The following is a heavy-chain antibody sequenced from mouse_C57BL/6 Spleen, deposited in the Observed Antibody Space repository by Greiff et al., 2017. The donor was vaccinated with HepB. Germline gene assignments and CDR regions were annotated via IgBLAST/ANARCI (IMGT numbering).Heavy chain of an antibody. J-gene: IGHJ3*01. CDR1: GFNIKDDY. CDR3: TTQLGWFAY. CDR2: IDPENGDT. Sequence: VQLQQSGAELVRPGASVKLSCTASGFNIKDDYMHWVKQRPEQGLEWIGWIDPENGDTEYASKFQGKATITADTSSNTAYLQRSSLTSEDTAVYYCTTQLGWFAYWGQGTLVTVSA. V-gene: IGHV14-4*01. D-gene: IGHD4-1*02.